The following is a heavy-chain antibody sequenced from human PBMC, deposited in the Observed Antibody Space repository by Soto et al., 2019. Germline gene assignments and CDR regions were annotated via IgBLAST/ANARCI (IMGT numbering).Heavy chain of an antibody. J-gene: IGHJ6*02. CDR3: TRPLAAAGDSYYYYGMDV. D-gene: IGHD6-13*01. CDR1: GFTFSGSA. Sequence: EVQLVESGGGLVQPGGSLKLSCAASGFTFSGSAMLWVRQASGKGLEWVARVRTKANSYAAAYAASVKGRFTISRDDSKSPAFLQMNSLKTEDTAVYYCTRPLAAAGDSYYYYGMDVWGQGTTVTVSS. V-gene: IGHV3-73*02. CDR2: VRTKANSYAA.